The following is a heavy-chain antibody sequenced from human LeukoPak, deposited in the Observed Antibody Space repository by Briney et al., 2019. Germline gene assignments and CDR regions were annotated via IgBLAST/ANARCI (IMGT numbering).Heavy chain of an antibody. CDR1: GYSIRGGFY. CDR3: ARAVGAFDWLPLFDF. J-gene: IGHJ4*02. V-gene: IGHV4-38-2*02. D-gene: IGHD3-9*01. Sequence: PSETLSLTCTVSGYSIRGGFYWGWIRQPPGKGLEWIGNIYHSGITYYTPSLKSRVTISVDTSKNQFYLNLSSVTAADTAVYYCARAVGAFDWLPLFDFWGQGALVTVSS. CDR2: IYHSGIT.